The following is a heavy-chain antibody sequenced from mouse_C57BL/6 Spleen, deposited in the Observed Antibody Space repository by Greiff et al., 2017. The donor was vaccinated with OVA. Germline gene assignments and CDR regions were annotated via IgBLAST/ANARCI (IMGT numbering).Heavy chain of an antibody. J-gene: IGHJ4*01. CDR2: INPGSGGT. Sequence: VQLQQSGAELVRPGTSVKVSCKASGYAFTNYLLEWVKQRPGQGLEWIGVINPGSGGTNYNEKFKGKATLTADKSSSTAYMQLSSLTSEDSAVYFCARIGGAMDYWGQGTSVTVSS. CDR3: ARIGGAMDY. CDR1: GYAFTNYL. D-gene: IGHD2-14*01. V-gene: IGHV1-54*01.